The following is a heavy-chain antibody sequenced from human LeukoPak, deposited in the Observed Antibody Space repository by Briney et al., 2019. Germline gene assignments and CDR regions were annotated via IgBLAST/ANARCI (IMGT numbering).Heavy chain of an antibody. Sequence: SGPTLVNPTQTLTLTCTLSGLSLSTSGVGVGWIRQPPGKALQWLALIYWDDGKYYSPSLKSRLPISRDTSGNQVVLTMTNMDPLDTATYFCAHSYYFGSRSYYNVWFAPWGLGTLVTVSS. J-gene: IGHJ5*02. CDR2: IYWDDGK. D-gene: IGHD3-10*01. CDR1: GLSLSTSGVG. V-gene: IGHV2-5*02. CDR3: AHSYYFGSRSYYNVWFAP.